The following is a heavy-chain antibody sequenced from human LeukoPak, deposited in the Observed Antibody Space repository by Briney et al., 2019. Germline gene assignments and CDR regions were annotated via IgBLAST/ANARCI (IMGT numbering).Heavy chain of an antibody. CDR1: GGSISSYY. CDR2: IYYSGST. D-gene: IGHD6-19*01. J-gene: IGHJ4*02. Sequence: SETLSLTCTVSGGSISSYYWSWIRQPPGKGLEWIGYIYYSGSTNYNPSLKCRVTISVDTSKNQFSLRLSSVTAADTAVYYCARGRLARSPYFDYWGQGTLVTVSS. CDR3: ARGRLARSPYFDY. V-gene: IGHV4-59*01.